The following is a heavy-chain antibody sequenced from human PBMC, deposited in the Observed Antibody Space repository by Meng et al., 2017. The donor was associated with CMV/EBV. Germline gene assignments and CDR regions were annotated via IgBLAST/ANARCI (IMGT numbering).Heavy chain of an antibody. J-gene: IGHJ4*02. CDR1: GFTVSSNY. Sequence: GESLKISCAASGFTVSSNYMGWVRQAPGKGLEWVSVIYSGGSTYYADSVKGRFTISRDNSKNTLYLQMNSLRAEDTAVYYCARGRRVGPDYWGQGTLVTVSS. CDR2: IYSGGST. D-gene: IGHD1-26*01. CDR3: ARGRRVGPDY. V-gene: IGHV3-53*01.